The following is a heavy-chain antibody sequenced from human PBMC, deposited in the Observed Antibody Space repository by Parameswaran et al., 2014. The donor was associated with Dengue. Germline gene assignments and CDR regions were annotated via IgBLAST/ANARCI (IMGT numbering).Heavy chain of an antibody. CDR3: ARAVYSSSLIGEYYYYMDV. J-gene: IGHJ6*03. CDR2: IYYSGST. V-gene: IGHV4-59*01. Sequence: PAPGKGLEWIGYIYYSGSTNYNPSLKSRVTISVDTSKNQFSLKLSSVTAADTAVDYCARAVYSSSLIGEYYYYMDVWGKGTTVTVSS. D-gene: IGHD6-6*01.